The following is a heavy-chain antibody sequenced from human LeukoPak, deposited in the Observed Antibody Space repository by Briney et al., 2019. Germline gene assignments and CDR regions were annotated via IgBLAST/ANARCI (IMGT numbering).Heavy chain of an antibody. V-gene: IGHV3-15*01. D-gene: IGHD3-3*01. CDR3: TTESYDFWSGGDYYYGMDV. CDR1: GFTFSNAW. J-gene: IGHJ6*02. CDR2: IKSKTDGGTT. Sequence: GGSLRLSCAASGFTFSNAWMSWVRQAPGKGLEWVGRIKSKTDGGTTDYAAPVKGRFTISRDDSKNTLYLQMNSLKTEDTAVYYCTTESYDFWSGGDYYYGMDVWAKGPRSPSP.